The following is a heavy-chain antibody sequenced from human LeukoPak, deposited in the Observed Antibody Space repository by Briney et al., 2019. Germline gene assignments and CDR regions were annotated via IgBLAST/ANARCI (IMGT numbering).Heavy chain of an antibody. CDR2: ISTGIEYT. CDR1: GFSFSSHG. J-gene: IGHJ2*01. D-gene: IGHD3-10*01. Sequence: PGGSLRLSCAASGFSFSSHGMSGVRQAPWKGPEWVSSISTGIEYTFYADSVEGRFPISRDNSKNTLYLQMNSLRAGDTAIYYCAKIGVIGNWYYDVWGRGTLVTVSS. CDR3: AKIGVIGNWYYDV. V-gene: IGHV3-23*01.